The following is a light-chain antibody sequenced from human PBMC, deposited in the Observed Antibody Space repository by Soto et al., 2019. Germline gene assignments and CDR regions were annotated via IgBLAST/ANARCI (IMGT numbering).Light chain of an antibody. CDR2: KVF. CDR1: QSLVYSDGNIY. CDR3: MQGTYWPCT. V-gene: IGKV2-30*01. Sequence: DVVMTQSPLSLPVTLGQPASISCRSSQSLVYSDGNIYLNWFHQRPGQSPRRLIYKVFNRDSGVPDRFSGSGSGADFTLEISRVEAEDVGVYYCMQGTYWPCTFGQGTKLEI. J-gene: IGKJ2*02.